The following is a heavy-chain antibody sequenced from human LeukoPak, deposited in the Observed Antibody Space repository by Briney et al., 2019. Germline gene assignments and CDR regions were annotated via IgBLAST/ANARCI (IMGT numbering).Heavy chain of an antibody. Sequence: PSETLSLTCTVSGGSISSYYWSWIRQPPGKGLEWIGYIYYSGSTNYNPSLKSRVTISVDTSKNQFSLKLSSVTAADTAVYYCARRVQYGDYAFDIWGQGTMVTVSS. CDR1: GGSISSYY. J-gene: IGHJ3*02. CDR2: IYYSGST. D-gene: IGHD4-17*01. CDR3: ARRVQYGDYAFDI. V-gene: IGHV4-59*12.